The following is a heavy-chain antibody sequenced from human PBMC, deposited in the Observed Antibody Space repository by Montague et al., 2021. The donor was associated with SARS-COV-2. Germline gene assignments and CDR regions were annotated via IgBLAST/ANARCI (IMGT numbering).Heavy chain of an antibody. CDR1: SGSISSHY. CDR2: VNYGGST. V-gene: IGHV4-59*11. Sequence: SETLSLTCTVSSGSISSHYWSWIRQPPGKGLEWIGYVNYGGSTNYNPSLRSRVSISLDTSKNQFSLRLNSVTAADTAVYYGARAVTTGIDWFDPWGQGTLVIVSS. CDR3: ARAVTTGIDWFDP. J-gene: IGHJ5*02. D-gene: IGHD4-17*01.